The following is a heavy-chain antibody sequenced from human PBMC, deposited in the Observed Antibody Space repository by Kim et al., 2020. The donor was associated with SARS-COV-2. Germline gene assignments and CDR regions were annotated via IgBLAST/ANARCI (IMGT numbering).Heavy chain of an antibody. CDR2: INAGNGNT. J-gene: IGHJ6*02. Sequence: ASVKVSCKASGYTFTSYAMHWVRQAPGQRLEWMGWINAGNGNTKYSQKFQGRVTITRDTSASTAYMELSSLRSEDTAVYYCARDPPTHGSGWYGYYYYGMDVWGQGTTVTVSS. V-gene: IGHV1-3*01. CDR3: ARDPPTHGSGWYGYYYYGMDV. CDR1: GYTFTSYA. D-gene: IGHD6-19*01.